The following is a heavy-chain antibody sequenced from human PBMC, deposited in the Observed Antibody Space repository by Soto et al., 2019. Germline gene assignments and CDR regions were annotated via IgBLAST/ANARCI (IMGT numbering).Heavy chain of an antibody. V-gene: IGHV5-10-1*01. CDR3: ARHYCSGGSCYVYYYYGMDV. CDR1: GYSFTSYW. D-gene: IGHD2-15*01. J-gene: IGHJ6*02. CDR2: IDPSDSYT. Sequence: SLKISCKGSGYSFTSYWISWVRQMPGKGLEWMGRIDPSDSYTNYSPSFQGHVTISADKSISTAYLQWSSLKASDTAMYYCARHYCSGGSCYVYYYYGMDVWGQGTTVTVSS.